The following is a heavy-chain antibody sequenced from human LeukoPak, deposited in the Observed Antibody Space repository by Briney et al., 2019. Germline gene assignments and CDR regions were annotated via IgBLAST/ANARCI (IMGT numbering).Heavy chain of an antibody. D-gene: IGHD2-2*01. Sequence: LETLSLTCTVSGGSISSYYWSWIRQPPGKGLEWIGYIYYSGSTNYNPSLKSRVTISVDTSKNQFSLKLSSVTAADTAVYYCARDVRLGYCSSTSCHNGMDVWGQGTTVTVSS. CDR2: IYYSGST. CDR3: ARDVRLGYCSSTSCHNGMDV. J-gene: IGHJ6*02. V-gene: IGHV4-59*12. CDR1: GGSISSYY.